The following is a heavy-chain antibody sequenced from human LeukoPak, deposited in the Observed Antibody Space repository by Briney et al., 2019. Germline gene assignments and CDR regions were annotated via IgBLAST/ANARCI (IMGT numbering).Heavy chain of an antibody. CDR2: ISNDENNK. CDR1: GFIFSGYA. J-gene: IGHJ4*02. V-gene: IGHV3-30*04. D-gene: IGHD6-19*01. Sequence: GSLGLSCAASGFIFSGYAMHWFRQAPGKGLEWVAVISNDENNKNHADSAKGRFTISRDNSKNTLYLQMNSLRAEDTAVYFCARAPNSAWHNFDYWGQGTLVTVSS. CDR3: ARAPNSAWHNFDY.